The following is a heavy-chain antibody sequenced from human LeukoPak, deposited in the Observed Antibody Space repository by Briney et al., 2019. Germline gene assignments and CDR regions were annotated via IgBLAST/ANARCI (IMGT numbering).Heavy chain of an antibody. V-gene: IGHV4-59*01. CDR2: IDYSGST. Sequence: PSETLSLTCTVSGGSISSYYWSWIRQPPGKGLEGSGYIDYSGSTNYNPSLKSRVTISLDRSKIQFSVKLSSVTTADTAVYYCARGRRSSGRHDAFDIWGQGTMVTVSS. CDR1: GGSISSYY. CDR3: ARGRRSSGRHDAFDI. J-gene: IGHJ3*02. D-gene: IGHD1-26*01.